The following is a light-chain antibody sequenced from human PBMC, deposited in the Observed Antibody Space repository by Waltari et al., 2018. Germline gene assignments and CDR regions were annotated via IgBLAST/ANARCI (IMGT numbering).Light chain of an antibody. CDR3: QQRSNWPRFS. Sequence: EIVLTKAPATLSLSPGERDTLSCRTSQSIAAYLAWHEQKPGQSPRIFSYDVSNRVTGIPVRFSGSGSGTDFTLTITSLEPEDVAVCYCQQRSNWPRFSFGQGTKLEIK. J-gene: IGKJ2*01. CDR2: DVS. V-gene: IGKV3-11*01. CDR1: QSIAAY.